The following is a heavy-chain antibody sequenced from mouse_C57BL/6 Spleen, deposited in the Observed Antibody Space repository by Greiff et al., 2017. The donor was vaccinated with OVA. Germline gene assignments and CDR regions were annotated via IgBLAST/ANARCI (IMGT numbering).Heavy chain of an antibody. CDR1: GYAFTNYL. D-gene: IGHD2-3*01. CDR2: INPGSGGT. V-gene: IGHV1-54*01. J-gene: IGHJ2*01. CDR3: ARFDGSYFDY. Sequence: QVQLQQSGAELVRPGTSVKVSCKASGYAFTNYLIEWVKQRPGQGLEWIGVINPGSGGTNYNEKFKGKATLTADKSSSTAYMQLSSLTSEDSAVYFCARFDGSYFDYWGQGTTLTVSS.